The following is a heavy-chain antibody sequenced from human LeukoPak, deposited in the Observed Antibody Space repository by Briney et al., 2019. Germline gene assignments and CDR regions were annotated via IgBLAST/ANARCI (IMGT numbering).Heavy chain of an antibody. V-gene: IGHV1-8*02. D-gene: IGHD6-19*01. CDR3: ARAVAVPDYNWFDP. J-gene: IGHJ5*02. CDR2: MNPNSGNT. Sequence: GASVKVSCKASGYTFTSYGINWARQATGQGLEWMGWMNPNSGNTGYAQKFQGRVTMTRNTSISTAYMELSSLRSEDTAVYYCARAVAVPDYNWFDPWGQGTLVTVSS. CDR1: GYTFTSYG.